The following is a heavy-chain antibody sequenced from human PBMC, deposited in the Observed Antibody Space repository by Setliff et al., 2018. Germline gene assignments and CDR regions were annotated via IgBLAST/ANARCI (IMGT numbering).Heavy chain of an antibody. D-gene: IGHD2-2*01. J-gene: IGHJ4*02. CDR2: IDTSSYWI. Sequence: GGSLRLSCAASGFTFTAYTMNWVRQAPGQGLEWVASIDTSSYWIYYADSVKGRFAISRDNAENSLYLQMNSLRAEDTAVYYCARSESCGSTHCSPYDYWGQGTLVTVSS. CDR1: GFTFTAYT. CDR3: ARSESCGSTHCSPYDY. V-gene: IGHV3-21*01.